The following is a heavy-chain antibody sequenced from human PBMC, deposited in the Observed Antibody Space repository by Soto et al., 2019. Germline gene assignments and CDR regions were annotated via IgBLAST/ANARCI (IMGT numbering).Heavy chain of an antibody. D-gene: IGHD6-19*01. J-gene: IGHJ4*02. CDR3: ARVFRLAVESSCFDY. Sequence: ASVKVSCKASGYKFTGYGIGWVRQAPGQGLEWMGWISAYNGNPSYAQKFHGRVTMTTDTSTSTAYMELRRLRADDTAVYFCARVFRLAVESSCFDYWGQGTLVTVSS. V-gene: IGHV1-18*01. CDR1: GYKFTGYG. CDR2: ISAYNGNP.